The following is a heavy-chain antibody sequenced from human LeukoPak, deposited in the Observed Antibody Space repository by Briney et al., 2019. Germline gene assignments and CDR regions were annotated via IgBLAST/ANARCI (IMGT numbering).Heavy chain of an antibody. D-gene: IGHD4-11*01. CDR2: INHSGSA. V-gene: IGHV4-34*01. Sequence: SETLSLTCTVSGGSISPYYWTWIRQPPGKGLEWIGEINHSGSANYNPSLMSRVTISLDTSKNHFSLNLSSVTAADTAVYYCARGQGTVTTHWGQGTLVTVSS. CDR3: ARGQGTVTTH. J-gene: IGHJ4*02. CDR1: GGSISPYY.